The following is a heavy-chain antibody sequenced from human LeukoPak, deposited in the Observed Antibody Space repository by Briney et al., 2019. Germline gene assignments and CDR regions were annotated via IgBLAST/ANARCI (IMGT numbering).Heavy chain of an antibody. Sequence: SVKVSCKASGGTFSSYAISWVRQAPGQGLEWMGRIIPILGIANYAQKFQGRVTITADKSTSTAYMELSSLRSKDTAVYYCARAGTVVVAENWFDPWGQGTLVTVSS. CDR2: IIPILGIA. D-gene: IGHD2-15*01. V-gene: IGHV1-69*04. J-gene: IGHJ5*02. CDR3: ARAGTVVVAENWFDP. CDR1: GGTFSSYA.